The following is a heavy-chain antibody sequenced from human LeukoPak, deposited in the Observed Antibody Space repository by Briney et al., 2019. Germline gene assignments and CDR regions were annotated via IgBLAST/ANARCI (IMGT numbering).Heavy chain of an antibody. CDR1: GFIFSDYA. J-gene: IGHJ4*02. D-gene: IGHD1-20*01. V-gene: IGHV3-23*01. CDR3: AKSDYNFNDPYYFDR. Sequence: GGSLRLSCAASGFIFSDYAMAWVRQVPRKGLEWVSTISGGGADRDYADSVKGRFTISRDNSKNTLYLQMTGLRVDDTAVYYCAKSDYNFNDPYYFDRWGQGTLVTVSS. CDR2: ISGGGADR.